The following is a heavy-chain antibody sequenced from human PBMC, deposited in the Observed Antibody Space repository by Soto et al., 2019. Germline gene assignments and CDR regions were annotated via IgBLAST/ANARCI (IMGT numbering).Heavy chain of an antibody. J-gene: IGHJ1*01. V-gene: IGHV3-48*02. D-gene: IGHD3-22*01. CDR1: GFTFSSYG. CDR2: ISSSSSTI. CDR3: ARGYYDSIVFLH. Sequence: EVQLVESGGGLVQPGGSLRLSCAASGFTFSSYGMNWVRQAPGKGLEWVSYISSSSSTIYYADSVKGRFTISRDNAKNSLYLQMNSLRDEDTAVYYCARGYYDSIVFLHWGQGTLVTVSS.